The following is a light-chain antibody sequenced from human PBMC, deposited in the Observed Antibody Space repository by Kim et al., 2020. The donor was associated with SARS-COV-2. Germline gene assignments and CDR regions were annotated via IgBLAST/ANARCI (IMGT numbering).Light chain of an antibody. CDR3: SSDRTGDTYV. CDR2: DVQ. V-gene: IGLV2-14*03. CDR1: SSDIGTYNF. Sequence: GQSITISCTGTSSDIGTYNFVAWYQQYPGKAPKLIIYDVQSRPSGVSNRFSGSKSGNTAYLTISGLQAEDEADYYCSSDRTGDTYVFGTGTKVTVL. J-gene: IGLJ1*01.